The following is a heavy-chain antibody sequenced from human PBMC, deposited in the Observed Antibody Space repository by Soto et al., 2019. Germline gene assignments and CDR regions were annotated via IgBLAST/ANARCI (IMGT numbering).Heavy chain of an antibody. J-gene: IGHJ4*02. V-gene: IGHV3-21*04. CDR1: GFTFSSYA. D-gene: IGHD3-22*01. CDR2: ISSSSSYI. CDR3: AKNPGYYYDSTGYHFDY. Sequence: LRLSCAASGFTFSSYAMHWVRQAPGKGLEWVSSISSSSSYIYYADSVKGRFTISRDNSKNTLYLQMNSLRAEDTAVYYCAKNPGYYYDSTGYHFDYWGQGTLVTVSS.